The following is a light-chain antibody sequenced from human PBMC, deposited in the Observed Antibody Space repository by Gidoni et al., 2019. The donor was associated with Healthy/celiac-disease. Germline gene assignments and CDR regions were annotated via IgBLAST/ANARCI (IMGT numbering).Light chain of an antibody. CDR3: QQLNSYPFIYT. Sequence: DIQLTQSPSFLSASVGDRVTITCRASQDISSYLDWYQQKPGKAPKLLIYAASTLQSGVPSRFSVSGSGTEFTLTISSLQPEDFASYYCQQLNSYPFIYTFGQGTKLEIK. V-gene: IGKV1-9*01. J-gene: IGKJ2*01. CDR1: QDISSY. CDR2: AAS.